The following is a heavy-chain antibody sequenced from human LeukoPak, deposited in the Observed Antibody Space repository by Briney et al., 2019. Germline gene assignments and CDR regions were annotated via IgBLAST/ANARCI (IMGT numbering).Heavy chain of an antibody. Sequence: GGSLRLSCAASGFTFSDYYMSWIRQAPGKGLEWVSYISSSGSTIYYADSVKGRFTISRDNAKNSLYLQMNSLRAEDTAVYYCATDRPSYAYYFDYWGQGTLVTVSS. CDR1: GFTFSDYY. V-gene: IGHV3-11*01. CDR2: ISSSGSTI. D-gene: IGHD3-16*01. CDR3: ATDRPSYAYYFDY. J-gene: IGHJ4*02.